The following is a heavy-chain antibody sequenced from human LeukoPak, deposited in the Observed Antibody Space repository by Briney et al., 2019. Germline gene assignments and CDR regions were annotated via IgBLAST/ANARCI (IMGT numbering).Heavy chain of an antibody. J-gene: IGHJ4*02. D-gene: IGHD2-15*01. CDR3: ARVTGDRIEDYFDY. CDR2: IYYSGST. Sequence: SETLSLTCTVSGGSISSYYWSWIRQPPRKGLEWIGYIYYSGSTNYNPSLKSRVTISVETSKNEFSLKLRSVTAADTAVYYCARVTGDRIEDYFDYWGQGTLVTVSS. V-gene: IGHV4-59*01. CDR1: GGSISSYY.